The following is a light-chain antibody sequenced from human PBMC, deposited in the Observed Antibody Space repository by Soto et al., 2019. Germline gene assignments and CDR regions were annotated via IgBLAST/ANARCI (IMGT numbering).Light chain of an antibody. V-gene: IGKV1-5*01. CDR3: QQYNSYWT. CDR1: QSISSW. J-gene: IGKJ1*01. Sequence: DIQMTQSPSTLSASVGDRVTITCRASQSISSWLAWDQQKPGKAPKLLIYDASSLESGVPSRFSGSGSGTEFPLSISSLQPDDFATSYCQQYNSYWTFGQGTKVEIK. CDR2: DAS.